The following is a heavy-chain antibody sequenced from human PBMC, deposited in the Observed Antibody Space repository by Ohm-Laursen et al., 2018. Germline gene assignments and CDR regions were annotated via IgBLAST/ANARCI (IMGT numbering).Heavy chain of an antibody. Sequence: ASVKVSCKASGGTFSSYAISWVRQAPGQGLEWMGGIIPIFGTANYAQKFQGRVTITADKSTSTAYMELSSLRSEDTAVYYCARDCSSTSCLDGMDVWGQGTTVTVSS. J-gene: IGHJ6*02. D-gene: IGHD2-2*01. CDR2: IIPIFGTA. V-gene: IGHV1-69*06. CDR3: ARDCSSTSCLDGMDV. CDR1: GGTFSSYA.